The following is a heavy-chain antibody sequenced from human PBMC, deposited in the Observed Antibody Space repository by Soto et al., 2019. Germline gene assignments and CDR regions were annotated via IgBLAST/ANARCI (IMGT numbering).Heavy chain of an antibody. CDR3: ARDLWGYCGTDCYPLDV. V-gene: IGHV4-59*01. CDR1: GGSISRYN. J-gene: IGHJ6*02. D-gene: IGHD2-21*02. CDR2: MYNTGST. Sequence: SEALSLTCTVSGGSISRYNGSWIRQPPGKGLEWIGYMYNTGSTIYNPSLKSRVTISVDTSKNQFSLKLNSVTAADTAVYYCARDLWGYCGTDCYPLDVWGQGTTVT.